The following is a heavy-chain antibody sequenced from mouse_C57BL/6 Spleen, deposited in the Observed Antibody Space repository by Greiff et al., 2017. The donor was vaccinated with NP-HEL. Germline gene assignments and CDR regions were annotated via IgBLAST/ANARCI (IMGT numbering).Heavy chain of an antibody. CDR1: GYTFTSYW. CDR2: IDPSDSYT. D-gene: IGHD1-1*01. Sequence: QVQLQQSGAELVMPGASVKLSCKASGYTFTSYWMHWVKQRPGQGLEWIGEIDPSDSYTNYNQKFKGKSTLTVDKSSSTAYMQLSSLTSEDSAVYYCARPYYGSSYAMDYWGQGTSVTVSS. CDR3: ARPYYGSSYAMDY. V-gene: IGHV1-69*01. J-gene: IGHJ4*01.